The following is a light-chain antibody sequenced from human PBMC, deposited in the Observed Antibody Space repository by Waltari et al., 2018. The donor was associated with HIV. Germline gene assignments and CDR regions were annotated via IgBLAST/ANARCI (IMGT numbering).Light chain of an antibody. V-gene: IGLV2-14*01. CDR1: RSDVGGYNY. Sequence: QSALTQPASVSGSPGQSITISCTGTRSDVGGYNYVSWYQQHPGKAPKLLIYEVSHRPSGVSNRVSGFKSANTASLTISGLQAEDEAYYYCSSYTNINTWVFGGGTNLAVL. CDR2: EVS. J-gene: IGLJ3*02. CDR3: SSYTNINTWV.